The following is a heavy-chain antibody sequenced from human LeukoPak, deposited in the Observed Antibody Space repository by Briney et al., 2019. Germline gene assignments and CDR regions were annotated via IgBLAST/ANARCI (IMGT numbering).Heavy chain of an antibody. J-gene: IGHJ4*02. Sequence: GGSLRLSCVVSRFTFNNHWMYWVRQAPRRGLVWVSRISPDGSSTDFADSVKGRFTISRDNAKNTLYLQMNSLRVEDTAVYYCIRAWDYWGQGTLVTVSS. V-gene: IGHV3-74*01. CDR1: RFTFNNHW. CDR3: IRAWDY. CDR2: ISPDGSST.